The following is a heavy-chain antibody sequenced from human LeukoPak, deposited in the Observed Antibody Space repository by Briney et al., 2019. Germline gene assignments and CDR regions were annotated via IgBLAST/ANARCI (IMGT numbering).Heavy chain of an antibody. J-gene: IGHJ4*02. CDR2: ISGSGGST. V-gene: IGHV3-23*01. CDR1: GFTLSSYA. CDR3: ANGAGQYYYGSGSYNY. Sequence: PGGSLRLSCAASGFTLSSYAMSWVRQAPGKGLEWASAISGSGGSTYYADSVKGRFTISRDNSKNTLYLQMNSLRAEDTAVYYCANGAGQYYYGSGSYNYWGQGTLVTVSS. D-gene: IGHD3-10*01.